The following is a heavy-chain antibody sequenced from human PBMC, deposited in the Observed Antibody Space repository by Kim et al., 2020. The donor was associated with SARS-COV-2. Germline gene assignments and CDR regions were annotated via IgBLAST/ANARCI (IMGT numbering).Heavy chain of an antibody. Sequence: TNSADSVKGRFTISRDNSKNTLYLQMNSLRAEDTAVYYCARVGGASYFDYWGQGTLVTVSS. CDR2: T. D-gene: IGHD1-26*01. J-gene: IGHJ4*02. CDR3: ARVGGASYFDY. V-gene: IGHV3-53*01.